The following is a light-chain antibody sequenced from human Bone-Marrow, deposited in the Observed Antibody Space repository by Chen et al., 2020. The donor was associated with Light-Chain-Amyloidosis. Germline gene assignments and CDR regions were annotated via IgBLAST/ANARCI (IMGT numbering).Light chain of an antibody. J-gene: IGLJ1*01. V-gene: IGLV2-18*02. CDR3: SAFTVSSTLV. CDR2: EVS. CDR1: RSDVDGYNR. Sequence: QSALTQPPSVSGSPGQSVTISCTGTRSDVDGYNRVSWYHQPPGTAPKVIIFEVSNRPSGVPDSFSGSKSGNTASLTISGLPAEDEGDDFCSAFTVSSTLVFGTGTRVTVV.